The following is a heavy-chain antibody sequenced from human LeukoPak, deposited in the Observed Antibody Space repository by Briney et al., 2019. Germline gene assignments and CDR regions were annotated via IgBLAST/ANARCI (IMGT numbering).Heavy chain of an antibody. V-gene: IGHV3-21*01. CDR2: ISSSSSYI. J-gene: IGHJ4*02. CDR3: ARDVSDSISWGEDY. Sequence: GGSLRLSCAASGFTFSSHSMNWVRQAPGKGLEWVSLISSSSSYIYYADSVKGRFTISRDNAKNSLYLQMNSLRVEDTAVYYCARDVSDSISWGEDYWGQGTPVTVSS. D-gene: IGHD6-13*01. CDR1: GFTFSSHS.